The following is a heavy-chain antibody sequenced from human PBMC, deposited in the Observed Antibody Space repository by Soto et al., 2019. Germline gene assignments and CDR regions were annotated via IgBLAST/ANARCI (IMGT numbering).Heavy chain of an antibody. CDR3: AKPRGGGWKAAAFSYYYYGMDV. CDR1: GFTFSSYA. Sequence: EVQLLESGGGLVQPGGSLRLSCAASGFTFSSYAMSWVRQAPGKGLEWVSAISGSGGSTYYADSVKGRFTISRDNSKNTRYLQMNSLRAEDKAVYYCAKPRGGGWKAAAFSYYYYGMDVRDQGTTVTVSS. V-gene: IGHV3-23*01. J-gene: IGHJ6*02. D-gene: IGHD6-13*01. CDR2: ISGSGGST.